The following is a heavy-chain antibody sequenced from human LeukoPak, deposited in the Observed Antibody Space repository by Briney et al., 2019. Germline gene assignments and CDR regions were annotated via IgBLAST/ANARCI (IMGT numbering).Heavy chain of an antibody. D-gene: IGHD5-18*01. CDR3: VREAGGYSYATHLDY. J-gene: IGHJ4*02. Sequence: GGSLRLSCAASGFTFSSYSMNWARQAPGEGLEWVSSISSTSSYIFYADSLKGRFTISRDNAKNSLFLQMNSLRAEDTAVYYCVREAGGYSYATHLDYWGQGTLVTVSS. V-gene: IGHV3-21*01. CDR1: GFTFSSYS. CDR2: ISSTSSYI.